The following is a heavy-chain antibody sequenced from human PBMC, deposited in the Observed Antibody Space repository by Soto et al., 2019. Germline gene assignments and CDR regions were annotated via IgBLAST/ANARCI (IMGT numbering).Heavy chain of an antibody. CDR1: GGSISRYY. V-gene: IGHV4-59*01. Sequence: PSETLSLTCTVSGGSISRYYWSWIRQPPGKGLEWIGYIYYRGSTNYNPSLKSRATISVDTSKNQFSLNLSSVTAADTAVYYCARRGYYYVIRGSLDYFDYWGQGTLVTVSS. D-gene: IGHD3-22*01. CDR2: IYYRGST. CDR3: ARRGYYYVIRGSLDYFDY. J-gene: IGHJ4*02.